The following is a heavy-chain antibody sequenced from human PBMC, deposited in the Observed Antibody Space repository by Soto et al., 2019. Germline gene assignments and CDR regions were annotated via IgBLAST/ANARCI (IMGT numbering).Heavy chain of an antibody. Sequence: GGSLRLSCAASGFTFDDYAMHWVRQAPGKGLEWVSGISWNSGSIGYADSVKGRFTISRDNAKNSLYLQMNSLRAEDTALYYCAKDIGHGDYPPRGTGDAFDIWGQGTMVTVSS. D-gene: IGHD4-17*01. V-gene: IGHV3-9*01. CDR1: GFTFDDYA. CDR2: ISWNSGSI. J-gene: IGHJ3*02. CDR3: AKDIGHGDYPPRGTGDAFDI.